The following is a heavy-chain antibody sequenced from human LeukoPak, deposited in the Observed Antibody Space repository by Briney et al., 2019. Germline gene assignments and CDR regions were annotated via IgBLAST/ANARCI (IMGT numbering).Heavy chain of an antibody. CDR3: ARHYSIVVVPAAIFDY. J-gene: IGHJ4*02. D-gene: IGHD2-2*01. CDR2: IYYSGST. V-gene: IGHV4-39*01. CDR1: GGSISSSNYY. Sequence: SETLSLTCTVSGGSISSSNYYWGWIRQPPGKGLEWIGSIYYSGSTYYNPSLKSRVTISVDTPKNQFSLKLSSVTAADTAVYYCARHYSIVVVPAAIFDYWGQGTLVTVSS.